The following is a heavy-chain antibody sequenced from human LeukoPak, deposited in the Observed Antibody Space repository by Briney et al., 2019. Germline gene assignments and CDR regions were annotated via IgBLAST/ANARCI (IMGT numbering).Heavy chain of an antibody. Sequence: PRGSLRLSCAAYGFTFSSYGMSWVRQAPGKGLEWVANIKQDGSEKYYVDSVKGRFTISRDNAKNSLYLQMNSLRAEDTAVYYCSSGYYPEDAFDIWGQGTMVTVSS. CDR1: GFTFSSYG. J-gene: IGHJ3*02. CDR3: SSGYYPEDAFDI. CDR2: IKQDGSEK. D-gene: IGHD3-22*01. V-gene: IGHV3-7*01.